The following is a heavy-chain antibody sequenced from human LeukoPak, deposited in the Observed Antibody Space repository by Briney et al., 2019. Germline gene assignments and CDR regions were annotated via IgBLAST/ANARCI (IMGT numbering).Heavy chain of an antibody. Sequence: ASMKVSCKASGYTFTSYDINWVRQATGQGLEWMGWMNPNSGNTGYAQKFQGRVTMTRNTSISTAYMELSSLRSEDTAVYYCARGSRYYDSSGYYYHFDYWGQGTLVTVSS. CDR3: ARGSRYYDSSGYYYHFDY. CDR2: MNPNSGNT. J-gene: IGHJ4*02. V-gene: IGHV1-8*01. CDR1: GYTFTSYD. D-gene: IGHD3-22*01.